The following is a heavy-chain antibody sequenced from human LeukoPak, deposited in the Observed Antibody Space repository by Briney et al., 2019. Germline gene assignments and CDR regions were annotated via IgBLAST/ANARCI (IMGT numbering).Heavy chain of an antibody. CDR1: ADSIRTNNYF. Sequence: SETLSLTCSVSADSIRTNNYFWGWIRQPPGMGLEWIRSISYNEITYYNPSLKSRASVSVDTSKNQFSLNLNSVTAAYTAIYYCARRPGHTWDMGNWFDPWGQGTLVTVSS. CDR2: ISYNEIT. CDR3: ARRPGHTWDMGNWFDP. D-gene: IGHD1-26*01. V-gene: IGHV4-39*01. J-gene: IGHJ5*02.